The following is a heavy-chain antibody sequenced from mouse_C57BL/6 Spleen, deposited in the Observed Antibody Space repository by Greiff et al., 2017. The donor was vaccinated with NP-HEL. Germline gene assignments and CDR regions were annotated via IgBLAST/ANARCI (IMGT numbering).Heavy chain of an antibody. V-gene: IGHV1-80*01. J-gene: IGHJ4*01. D-gene: IGHD2-4*01. CDR1: GYAFSSYW. CDR2: IYPGDGDT. CDR3: ARDDYDGGMDY. Sequence: VQLQQSGAELVKPGASVKISCKASGYAFSSYWMNWVKQRPGKGLEWIGQIYPGDGDTNYNGKFKGKATLTADKSSSTAYMQLSSLTSEDSAVYFCARDDYDGGMDYWGQGTSVTVSS.